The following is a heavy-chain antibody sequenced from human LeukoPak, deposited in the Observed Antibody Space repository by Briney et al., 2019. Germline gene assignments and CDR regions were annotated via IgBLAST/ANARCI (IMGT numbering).Heavy chain of an antibody. Sequence: SGGSLRLSCAASGFTFSGSAMHWVRQASGKGLEWVGRIRSKANSYATAYAASVKGRFTISRDDSKNTAYLQMNSLKTEDTAVYYCTRLMAAAGAGGYWGQGTLVTVSS. CDR1: GFTFSGSA. CDR3: TRLMAAAGAGGY. D-gene: IGHD6-13*01. V-gene: IGHV3-73*01. CDR2: IRSKANSYAT. J-gene: IGHJ4*02.